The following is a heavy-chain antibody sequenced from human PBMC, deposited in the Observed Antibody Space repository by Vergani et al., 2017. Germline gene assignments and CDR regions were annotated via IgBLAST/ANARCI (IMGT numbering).Heavy chain of an antibody. Sequence: QVQLQESGPGLVKPSETLSLTCTVSGGSISSYYWSWIRQPPGKGLEWIGYIYYSGSTXYNPSLKGRVTISVDTSKNQFSLKLSSVTAADTAVYYCARDSLLWFGELSMPYWYFDLWGRGTLVTVSS. D-gene: IGHD3-10*01. CDR1: GGSISSYY. CDR2: IYYSGST. V-gene: IGHV4-59*01. CDR3: ARDSLLWFGELSMPYWYFDL. J-gene: IGHJ2*01.